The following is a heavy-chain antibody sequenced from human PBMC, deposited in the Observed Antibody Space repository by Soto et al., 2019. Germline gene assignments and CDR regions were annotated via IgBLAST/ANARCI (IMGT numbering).Heavy chain of an antibody. J-gene: IGHJ5*02. Sequence: SETLSLTCSVSGDSISSNNYYWVWIRQPPGKGLEWIGTIYYTGSAYYNQSLKSRVTMSVDTSKNQFSMKMTSVTAADTAVFYCARQPRDRGSWDGWFDRWGQGTLVTVS. CDR2: IYYTGSA. CDR1: GDSISSNNYY. V-gene: IGHV4-39*01. D-gene: IGHD6-13*01. CDR3: ARQPRDRGSWDGWFDR.